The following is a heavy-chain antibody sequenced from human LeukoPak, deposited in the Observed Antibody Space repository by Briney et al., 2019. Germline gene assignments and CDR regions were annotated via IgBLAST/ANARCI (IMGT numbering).Heavy chain of an antibody. CDR3: ARQLADSSGYYPHDAFDI. D-gene: IGHD3-22*01. CDR1: GYSFTSYW. J-gene: IGHJ3*02. Sequence: GESLKISCKGSGYSFTSYWIGWVRQMPGKGLEWMGIIYPGDSDTRYSPSFQGQVTISADKSISTAYLQWSSLKASDTAMYYCARQLADSSGYYPHDAFDIWGQGTMVTVSS. CDR2: IYPGDSDT. V-gene: IGHV5-51*01.